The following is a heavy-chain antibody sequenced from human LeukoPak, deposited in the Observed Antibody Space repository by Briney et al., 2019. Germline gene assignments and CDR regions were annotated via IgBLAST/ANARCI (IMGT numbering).Heavy chain of an antibody. Sequence: GGSLRLSCAASGFTFSNYALHWVRQAPSKGLEWVALISYDESDEYYADSVKGRFTISRDDSKNTLYLQMSSLRVEDTAIYYCAKPKREYFYYYYMDVWGKGTTVTVSS. CDR1: GFTFSNYA. J-gene: IGHJ6*03. CDR2: ISYDESDE. D-gene: IGHD2/OR15-2a*01. V-gene: IGHV3-30*04. CDR3: AKPKREYFYYYYMDV.